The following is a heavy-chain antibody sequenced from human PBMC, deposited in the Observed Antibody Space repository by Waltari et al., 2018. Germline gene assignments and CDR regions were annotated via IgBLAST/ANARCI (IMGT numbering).Heavy chain of an antibody. J-gene: IGHJ6*02. V-gene: IGHV4-39*02. CDR3: ARDRYYDFWSAKDYSGMDV. CDR2: IYYSGST. Sequence: QLQLQESGPGLVKPSETLSLTCTVSGGSISSSSYYWGWIRQPPGKGLEWIGSIYYSGSTDYNPSLKSRVTISVDTSKNQFSLKLSSVTAADTAVYYCARDRYYDFWSAKDYSGMDVWGQGTTVTVSS. CDR1: GGSISSSSYY. D-gene: IGHD3-3*01.